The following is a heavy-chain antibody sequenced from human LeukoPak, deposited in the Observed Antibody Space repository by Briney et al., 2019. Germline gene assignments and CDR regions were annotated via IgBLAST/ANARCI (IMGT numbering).Heavy chain of an antibody. CDR3: ARGRYGSGSYFFDY. CDR1: GGSFSGYY. J-gene: IGHJ4*02. D-gene: IGHD3-10*01. CDR2: IFTRGST. V-gene: IGHV4-59*10. Sequence: SETLSLTCAVYGGSFSGYYWSWIRQPAGKGLEWIGRIFTRGSTNYNPSLKSRVTMSVDTSKNQFSVKLNSVTAADTAVYYCARGRYGSGSYFFDYWGQGTLVTVSS.